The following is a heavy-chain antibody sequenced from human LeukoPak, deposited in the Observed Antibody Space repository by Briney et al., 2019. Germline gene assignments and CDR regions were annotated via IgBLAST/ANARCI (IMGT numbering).Heavy chain of an antibody. CDR1: GYTFTGYY. Sequence: ASVKVSCKASGYTFTGYYMHWVRQAPGQGLEWMGWINPNSGGTNYAQKFQGRVTMTRDTSISTAYMELSRLRSDDTAVYYCARVAVAGMMENYFDYWGQGTLVTVSP. CDR2: INPNSGGT. CDR3: ARVAVAGMMENYFDY. J-gene: IGHJ4*02. V-gene: IGHV1-2*02. D-gene: IGHD6-19*01.